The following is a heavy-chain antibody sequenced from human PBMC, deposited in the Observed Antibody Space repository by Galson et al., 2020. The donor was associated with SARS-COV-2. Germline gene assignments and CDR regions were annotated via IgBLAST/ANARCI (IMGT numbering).Heavy chain of an antibody. J-gene: IGHJ5*02. Sequence: ASVKVSCKVSGYTLTELSMHWVRQAPGKGLEWMGGFDPEDGETIYAQKFQGRVTMTEDTSTDTAYMELSSLRSEDTAVYYCATAPGMAAAGTGWFDPWGQGTLVTVSS. CDR1: GYTLTELS. CDR3: ATAPGMAAAGTGWFDP. CDR2: FDPEDGET. V-gene: IGHV1-24*01. D-gene: IGHD6-13*01.